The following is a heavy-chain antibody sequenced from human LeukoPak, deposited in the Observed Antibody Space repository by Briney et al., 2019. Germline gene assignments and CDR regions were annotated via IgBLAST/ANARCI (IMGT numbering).Heavy chain of an antibody. CDR3: AKKSPIFGVVIPLFDY. CDR1: GFTFSSYV. D-gene: IGHD3-3*01. J-gene: IGHJ4*02. Sequence: HPGGSLRPSCAASGFTFSSYVMSWVRQAPGKGLEWVSAISGSGGSTYYADSVKGRFTISRDNSKNTLSLQVNSLRAEDTAVYYCAKKSPIFGVVIPLFDYWGQGTLVTVSS. V-gene: IGHV3-23*01. CDR2: ISGSGGST.